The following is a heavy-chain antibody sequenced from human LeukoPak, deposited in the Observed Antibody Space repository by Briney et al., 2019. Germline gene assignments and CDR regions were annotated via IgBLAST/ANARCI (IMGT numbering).Heavy chain of an antibody. V-gene: IGHV5-51*01. Sequence: GESLKISCKSSGYSFTSYWIAWVRQMPGKGLEWMGIIYPGDSDTRYSPSFQGQVTISADKSISTAYLQWSSLKASDTAMYYCARLQVRGYSSGWFPFDYWGQGTLVTVSS. CDR2: IYPGDSDT. CDR3: ARLQVRGYSSGWFPFDY. J-gene: IGHJ4*02. CDR1: GYSFTSYW. D-gene: IGHD6-19*01.